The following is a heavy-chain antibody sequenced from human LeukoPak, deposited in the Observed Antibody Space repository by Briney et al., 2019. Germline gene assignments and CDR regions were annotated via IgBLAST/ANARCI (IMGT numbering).Heavy chain of an antibody. Sequence: GASVKVSCKASRFIFTGYFMHWVRQAPGQGLEYMGWINLNSGGTKFAQGFQGRVSMTSDTSIGVVYMELSSLRSDDTAVYYCSRDRSSGWPTTVDYWGQGTLVTVSS. CDR2: INLNSGGT. V-gene: IGHV1-2*02. J-gene: IGHJ4*02. CDR1: RFIFTGYF. CDR3: SRDRSSGWPTTVDY. D-gene: IGHD6-19*01.